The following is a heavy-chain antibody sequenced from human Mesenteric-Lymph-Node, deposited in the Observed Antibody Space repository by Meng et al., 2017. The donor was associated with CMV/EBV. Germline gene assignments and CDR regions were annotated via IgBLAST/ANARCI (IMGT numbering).Heavy chain of an antibody. CDR1: GGSFSGYY. CDR2: INHSGST. CDR3: ARHQRWLKSEGGFNY. D-gene: IGHD4-23*01. Sequence: QVQLRNWAAGLLKPSEPLSLTWAVYGGSFSGYYWSWIRQPPGKGLEWIGEINHSGSTNYNPSLKSRVTISVDTSKNQFSLKLSSVTAADTAVYYCARHQRWLKSEGGFNYWGQGTLVTVSS. V-gene: IGHV4-34*01. J-gene: IGHJ4*02.